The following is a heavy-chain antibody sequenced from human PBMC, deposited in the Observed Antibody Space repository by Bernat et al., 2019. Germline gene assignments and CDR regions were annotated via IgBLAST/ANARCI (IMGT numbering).Heavy chain of an antibody. CDR3: ARAPDTAMDFSSPLLWWFDP. D-gene: IGHD5-18*01. J-gene: IGHJ5*02. V-gene: IGHV3-30-3*01. CDR2: ISYDGSNK. Sequence: QVQLVESGGGVVQPGRSLRLSCAASGFTFSSYAMHWVRQAPGKGLEWVAVISYDGSNKYYADSVKGRFTISRDNSKNTLYLQMNSLRAEDTAVYYCARAPDTAMDFSSPLLWWFDPWGQGTLVTVSS. CDR1: GFTFSSYA.